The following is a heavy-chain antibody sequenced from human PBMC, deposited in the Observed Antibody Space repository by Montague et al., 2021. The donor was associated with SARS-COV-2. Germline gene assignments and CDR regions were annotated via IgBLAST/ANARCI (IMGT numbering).Heavy chain of an antibody. CDR3: ARGGYYDYAFDI. D-gene: IGHD3-22*01. CDR2: IYYSGST. J-gene: IGHJ3*02. CDR1: GGSISGFY. V-gene: IGHV4-59*01. Sequence: SETQSLTCTVSGGSISGFYWSWIRQPPGKGLEWIGYIYYSGSTNYNPSLKSRVTVSVDTSKNQFSLKLSSVTAADTAVYYCARGGYYDYAFDIWGQGTMVTVSS.